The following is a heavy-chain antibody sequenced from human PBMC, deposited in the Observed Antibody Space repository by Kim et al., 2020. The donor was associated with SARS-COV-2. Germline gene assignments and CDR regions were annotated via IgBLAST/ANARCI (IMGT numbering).Heavy chain of an antibody. Sequence: GGSLRLSCTASGFTFSSYAMDWVRQAPGKGLEWVAFLSSTGSTAYYADSVKRRTTTTRNNTNNTLHQQMNSLTADDAGVYYCARGRVARHYYYYMDVRG. J-gene: IGHJ6*03. D-gene: IGHD6-6*01. V-gene: IGHV3-48*03. CDR1: GFTFSSYA. CDR3: ARGRVARHYYYYMDV. CDR2: LSSTGSTA.